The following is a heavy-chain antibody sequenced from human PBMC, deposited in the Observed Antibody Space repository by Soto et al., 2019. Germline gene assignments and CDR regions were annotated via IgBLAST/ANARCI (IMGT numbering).Heavy chain of an antibody. D-gene: IGHD6-6*01. Sequence: PXGTLSLACTVSGASISSSYWSWIRQPPGKGLEWIGYIFHSVTTNYNPSLKSRVTISVDTSKNQFSLNLSSLTTADTAVYFCARGGNRYSSNSSGVGGFDYWGQGTLVTVSS. CDR1: GASISSSY. V-gene: IGHV4-59*01. CDR3: ARGGNRYSSNSSGVGGFDY. J-gene: IGHJ4*02. CDR2: IFHSVTT.